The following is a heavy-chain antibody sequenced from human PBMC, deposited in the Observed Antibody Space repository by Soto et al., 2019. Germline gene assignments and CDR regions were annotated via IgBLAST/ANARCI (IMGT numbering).Heavy chain of an antibody. D-gene: IGHD7-27*01. V-gene: IGHV3-48*03. CDR1: GVSFNLDD. J-gene: IGHJ4*02. CDR3: ARGGTSTTYWGLFYN. CDR2: ISASGYTE. Sequence: GGSLRLSCEVAGVSFNLDDMSWVRQAPGKGLEWIAYISASGYTENYSDSVKGRFTISRDNAKNTVYLQMNSLRADDTAVYYCARGGTSTTYWGLFYNWGQGTLVTVSS.